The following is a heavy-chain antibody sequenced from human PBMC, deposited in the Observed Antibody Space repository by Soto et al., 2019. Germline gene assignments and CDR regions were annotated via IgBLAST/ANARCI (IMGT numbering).Heavy chain of an antibody. D-gene: IGHD7-27*01. Sequence: QVQLVESGGGVVQPGRSLRLSCAASGFTFSSYAMHWVRQAPGKGLEWVAVISYDGSNKYYADSVKGRFTISRDNYKNTLYLQMNSLRAEDTAVYYCAREDWGSPPYYYYAMDVWGQGTTVTVSS. V-gene: IGHV3-30-3*01. J-gene: IGHJ6*02. CDR1: GFTFSSYA. CDR3: AREDWGSPPYYYYAMDV. CDR2: ISYDGSNK.